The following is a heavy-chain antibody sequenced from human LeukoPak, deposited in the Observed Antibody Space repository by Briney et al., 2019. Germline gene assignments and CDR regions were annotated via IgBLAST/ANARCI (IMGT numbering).Heavy chain of an antibody. V-gene: IGHV3-48*04. J-gene: IGHJ4*02. CDR2: ISSGSGTI. CDR3: ASSITI. CDR1: GFTFSSYN. Sequence: GGSLRLSCAASGFTFSSYNMNWVRQAPGKGLEWVPYISSGSGTIYYADSVKGRFTISRDNAKDSLYLQMNSLRAEDTAVYYCASSITIWGQGTLVTVSS. D-gene: IGHD3-9*01.